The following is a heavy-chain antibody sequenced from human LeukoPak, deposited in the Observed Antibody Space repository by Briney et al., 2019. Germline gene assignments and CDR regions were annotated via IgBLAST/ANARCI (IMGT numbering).Heavy chain of an antibody. J-gene: IGHJ1*01. Sequence: GESLKISCKGFGYSFSNYWIGWVRQMPGKGLEWMGIIYPGDSDTRYSPSFQGQVTISADQSINTAYPQWSSLKASDTAIYYCARRAEAAEFFQIWGQGTLVTVSS. CDR3: ARRAEAAEFFQI. CDR1: GYSFSNYW. V-gene: IGHV5-51*01. CDR2: IYPGDSDT.